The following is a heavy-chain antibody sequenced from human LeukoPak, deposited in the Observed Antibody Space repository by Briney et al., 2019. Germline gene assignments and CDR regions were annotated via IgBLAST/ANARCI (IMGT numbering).Heavy chain of an antibody. Sequence: SVKVSCKASGGTFSSYAISWVRQAPGQGLEWMGGIIPIFGTANYAQKFQGRVTITTDESTSTAYMELSSLRSEDTAVYYCATPYDSSGYYPEYWGQGTLVTVSS. CDR2: IIPIFGTA. CDR1: GGTFSSYA. CDR3: ATPYDSSGYYPEY. D-gene: IGHD3-22*01. J-gene: IGHJ4*02. V-gene: IGHV1-69*05.